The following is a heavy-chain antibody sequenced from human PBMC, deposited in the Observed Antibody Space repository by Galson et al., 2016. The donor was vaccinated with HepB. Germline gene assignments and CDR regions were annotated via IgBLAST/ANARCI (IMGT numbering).Heavy chain of an antibody. J-gene: IGHJ4*02. D-gene: IGHD1-26*01. CDR3: ADVGSVPTA. Sequence: SLRLSCAASGFTSSDHYMDWVRQAPGKGLEWVGRIKNKPNSYTTEYAASVKGRFTISRDDSKNSLYLQMNSLRTEDTAVYYCADVGSVPTAWGQGALVTVSS. CDR2: IKNKPNSYTT. V-gene: IGHV3-72*01. CDR1: GFTSSDHY.